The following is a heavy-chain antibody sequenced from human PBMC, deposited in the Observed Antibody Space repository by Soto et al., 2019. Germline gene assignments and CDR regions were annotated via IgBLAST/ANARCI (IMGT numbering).Heavy chain of an antibody. CDR3: ARDIGGPDYYDSSGYVFDY. J-gene: IGHJ4*02. D-gene: IGHD3-22*01. CDR2: IYTSGST. Sequence: GSLRLSCTVSGGSISSYYWSWIRQPAGKGLEWIGRIYTSGSTNYNPSLKSRVTMSVDTSKNQFSLKLSSVTAADTAVYYCARDIGGPDYYDSSGYVFDYWGQGTLVTVSS. CDR1: GGSISSYY. V-gene: IGHV4-4*07.